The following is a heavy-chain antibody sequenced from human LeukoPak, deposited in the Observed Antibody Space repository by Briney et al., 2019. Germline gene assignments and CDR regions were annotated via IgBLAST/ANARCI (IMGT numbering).Heavy chain of an antibody. V-gene: IGHV3-7*03. J-gene: IGHJ3*02. Sequence: GGSLRLSCAASGFSFTTYWMGWVRQAPGKGLEWVANIKQDGTEKYYVDSVKGRFTISRDNAKNSLYLQMNSLRAEDTAVYYCAKSPTGTTIRGAFDIWGQGTMVTVSS. CDR2: IKQDGTEK. CDR3: AKSPTGTTIRGAFDI. D-gene: IGHD1-1*01. CDR1: GFSFTTYW.